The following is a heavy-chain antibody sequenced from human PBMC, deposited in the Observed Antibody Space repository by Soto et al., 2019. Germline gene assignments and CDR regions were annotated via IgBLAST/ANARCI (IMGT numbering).Heavy chain of an antibody. D-gene: IGHD3-16*01. CDR2: IIPIFGTA. J-gene: IGHJ5*02. CDR1: GGTFSSYA. CDR3: GRGRGGGLWVDWFAP. Sequence: QVQLVQSGAEVKKPGSSVKVSCKASGGTFSSYAISWVRQAPGQGLEWMGGIIPIFGTANLAQKFQGRVKITEEKSTGTGDMEVSMQERGGTAVYFCGRGRGGGLWVDWFAPWGQGTLVTVSS. V-gene: IGHV1-69*06.